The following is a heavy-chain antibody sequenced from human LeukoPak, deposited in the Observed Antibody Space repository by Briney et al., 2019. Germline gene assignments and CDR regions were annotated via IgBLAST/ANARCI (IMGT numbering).Heavy chain of an antibody. CDR2: INPTGGST. J-gene: IGHJ4*02. CDR3: ARTAARRFDY. D-gene: IGHD6-6*01. V-gene: IGHV1-46*01. Sequence: ASVKVSCKASGYTFPSYLMHWVRQAPGQGLEWMGIINPTGGSTTYAQKFQGRVTMTRDTSTSTVYMELSSLRSDDTAVYYCARTAARRFDYWGQGTLVTVSS. CDR1: GYTFPSYL.